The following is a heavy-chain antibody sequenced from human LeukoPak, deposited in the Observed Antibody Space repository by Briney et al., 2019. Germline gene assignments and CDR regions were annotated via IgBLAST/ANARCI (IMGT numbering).Heavy chain of an antibody. D-gene: IGHD3-16*02. CDR2: IYYSGST. V-gene: IGHV4-31*03. CDR1: GGSISSGGYY. Sequence: SETLSLTCTVSGGSISSGGYYWSWIRQHPGKGLEWIGYIYYSGSTYYNPSLKSRVTISVDTSKNQFSLKLSSVTAADTAVYYCARGARRDYVWGSYRLYYFDYWGQGTLVTVSS. J-gene: IGHJ4*02. CDR3: ARGARRDYVWGSYRLYYFDY.